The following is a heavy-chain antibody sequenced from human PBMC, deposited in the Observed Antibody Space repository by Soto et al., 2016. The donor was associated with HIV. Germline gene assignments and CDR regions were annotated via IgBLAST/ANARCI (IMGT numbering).Heavy chain of an antibody. CDR1: GFTFSSYG. CDR3: ARTTMYSSSWEFDY. CDR2: IWYDGSNK. D-gene: IGHD6-13*01. Sequence: QVQLVESGGGVVQPGRSLRLSCAASGFTFSSYGMHWVRQAPGKGLEWVAVIWYDGSNKYYADSVKGRFTISRDNSKNTLYLQMNSLRAEDTAVYYCARTTMYSSSWEFDYWGQGTLVTVSS. V-gene: IGHV3-33*01. J-gene: IGHJ4*02.